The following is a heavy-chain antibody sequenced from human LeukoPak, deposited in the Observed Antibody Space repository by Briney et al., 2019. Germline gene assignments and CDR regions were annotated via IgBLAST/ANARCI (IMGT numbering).Heavy chain of an antibody. CDR1: GGSISSYY. J-gene: IGHJ6*02. CDR3: AKFYYYYDLDV. V-gene: IGHV4-59*01. Sequence: SETLSLTCTVSGGSISSYYWSWIRQPPGKGLEWIGYIYYSRNTNYNPSLKSRVTISVDTSKNQFSLKLNSVTAADTAVYYCAKFYYYYDLDVWGQGTTVSVSS. CDR2: IYYSRNT.